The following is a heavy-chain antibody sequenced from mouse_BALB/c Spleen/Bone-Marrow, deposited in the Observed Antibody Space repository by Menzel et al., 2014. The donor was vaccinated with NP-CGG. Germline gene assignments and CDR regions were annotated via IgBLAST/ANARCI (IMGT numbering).Heavy chain of an antibody. CDR2: IDPANGNT. J-gene: IGHJ3*01. Sequence: QLQQSGAELVKPGASVKLSCTASGFNIKDTYMHWVKQRPEQGLEWIGRIDPANGNTKYDPKFQGKATITADTSSNTAYLQLSSLTSEDTAVYYCATYYYGSSSFAYWGQGTLVTVSA. CDR1: GFNIKDTY. CDR3: ATYYYGSSSFAY. V-gene: IGHV14-3*02. D-gene: IGHD1-1*01.